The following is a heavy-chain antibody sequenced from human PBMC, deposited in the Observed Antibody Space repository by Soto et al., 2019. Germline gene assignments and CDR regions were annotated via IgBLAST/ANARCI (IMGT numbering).Heavy chain of an antibody. CDR1: GGSISSSSYY. CDR2: IYYSGST. D-gene: IGHD3-10*01. V-gene: IGHV4-39*01. J-gene: IGHJ6*02. Sequence: PSETLSLTCTVSGGSISSSSYYWGWIRQPPGKGLEWIGSIYYSGSTYYNPSLKSRVTISVDTSKNQFSLKLSSVTAADTAVYYCAKHYYGSGKTRILYYYYGMDVWGQGTTVTVSS. CDR3: AKHYYGSGKTRILYYYYGMDV.